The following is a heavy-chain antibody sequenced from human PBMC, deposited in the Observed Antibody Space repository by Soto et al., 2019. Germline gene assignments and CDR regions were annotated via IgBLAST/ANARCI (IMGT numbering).Heavy chain of an antibody. Sequence: QVQLVESGGGVVQPGRSLRLSCAASGFTFSSYGMHWVRQAPGKGLEWVAVIWYDGTNKYYADSVKGRFTISRDNSKYTLYLQMNSLRAEETAVDYWARDRGAVAGTRYYYGMDVGGKGTTVTVSS. CDR1: GFTFSSYG. CDR3: ARDRGAVAGTRYYYGMDV. D-gene: IGHD2-15*01. J-gene: IGHJ6*04. CDR2: IWYDGTNK. V-gene: IGHV3-33*01.